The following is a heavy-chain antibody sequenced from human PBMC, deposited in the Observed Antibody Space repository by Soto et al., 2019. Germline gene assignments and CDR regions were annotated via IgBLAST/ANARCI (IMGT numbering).Heavy chain of an antibody. CDR2: IYYSGST. CDR3: ARERPDGSRLDP. D-gene: IGHD6-13*01. V-gene: IGHV4-30-4*01. CDR1: GGSISSGDYY. Sequence: QVQLQESGPGLVKPSQTLSLTCTVSGGSISSGDYYWSWIRQPPGKGLEWIGYIYYSGSTYYNPSLKSRVXXXVXXSKNQSSLKLSSGTAADTAVYDCARERPDGSRLDPWGQGTLVTVSS. J-gene: IGHJ5*02.